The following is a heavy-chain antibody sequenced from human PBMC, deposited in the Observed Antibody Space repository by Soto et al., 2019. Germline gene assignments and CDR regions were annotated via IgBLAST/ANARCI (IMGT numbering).Heavy chain of an antibody. CDR3: ARGDFDPDSSGYVLLI. CDR1: GYTFTSYY. Sequence: GASVKVSCKASGYTFTSYYISWVRQAPGQGLEWMGWISGYNGNTNYAQKLQGRVTMTTDTSTSTAYMELSSLRSEDTAVYYCARGDFDPDSSGYVLLIWGQGTLVTVSS. J-gene: IGHJ4*02. CDR2: ISGYNGNT. V-gene: IGHV1-18*01. D-gene: IGHD3-22*01.